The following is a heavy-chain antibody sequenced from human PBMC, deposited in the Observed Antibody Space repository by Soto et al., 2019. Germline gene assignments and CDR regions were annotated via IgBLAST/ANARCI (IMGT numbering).Heavy chain of an antibody. CDR2: IYYSGST. V-gene: IGHV4-59*08. Sequence: SETLSLTCTVSGGSISSYYWSWIRQPPGKGLEWIGYIYYSGSTNYNPSLKSRVTISVDTSKNQFSLKLSSVTAADTAVYYWARTLGIRWYYFDYWGQGTPGHRLL. D-gene: IGHD4-17*01. J-gene: IGHJ4*02. CDR1: GGSISSYY. CDR3: ARTLGIRWYYFDY.